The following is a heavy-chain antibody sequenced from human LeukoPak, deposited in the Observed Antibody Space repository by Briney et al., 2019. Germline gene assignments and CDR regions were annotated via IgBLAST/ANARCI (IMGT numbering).Heavy chain of an antibody. D-gene: IGHD2/OR15-2a*01. J-gene: IGHJ4*02. V-gene: IGHV4-59*01. CDR2: VYYSGAT. CDR3: AKYGNYLAD. Sequence: PSETLSLTCTVSGDSISGYYWSWSRQPPGKGLEYIGYVYYSGATNSNPSLKSRVTISLDTSKNQFSLKLNSVTAADTAVYYCAKYGNYLADWGQGTLVTVSS. CDR1: GDSISGYY.